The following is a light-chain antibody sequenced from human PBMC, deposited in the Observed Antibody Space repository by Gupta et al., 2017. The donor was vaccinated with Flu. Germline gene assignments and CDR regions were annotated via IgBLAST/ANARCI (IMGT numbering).Light chain of an antibody. J-gene: IGKJ2*01. CDR2: KVA. CDR1: QSLVYGDGNTY. CDR3: RQGTHRPPYT. V-gene: IGKV2-30*01. Sequence: VATPPSPLSLPVTLGQPASIPCRSSQSLVYGDGNTYLNWWQQRPGQSPRRLIYKVANRDSGGPDRFSGSGAGTDLTLKISRVEAEDVGVYYCRQGTHRPPYTFGQGTKVEIK.